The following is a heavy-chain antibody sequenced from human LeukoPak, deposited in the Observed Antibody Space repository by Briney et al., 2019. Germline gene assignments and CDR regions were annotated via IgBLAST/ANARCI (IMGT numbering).Heavy chain of an antibody. V-gene: IGHV3-23*01. CDR2: SSNTSGST. D-gene: IGHD3-3*01. CDR1: GFSFNGCA. J-gene: IGHJ5*02. CDR3: AKGGQDFEFWRFAL. Sequence: ESLRLTCAASGFSFNGCAVSWVRRSPGEGLQWVSGSSNTSGSTYYADSVKGRVTITRDNSRNKVNLQMNSLRAADTARYYCAKGGQDFEFWRFALCGQGLLTLVSS.